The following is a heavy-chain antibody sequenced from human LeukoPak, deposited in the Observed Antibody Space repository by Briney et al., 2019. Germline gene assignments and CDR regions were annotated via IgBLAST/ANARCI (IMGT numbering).Heavy chain of an antibody. CDR2: VDPEDGET. CDR3: ATAAYYYDSSALDY. CDR1: GYTFTDYY. Sequence: ASVTVSCKASGYTFTDYYMHWVQQAPGKGLEWMGRVDPEDGETIYAEKFQGRVTITADTSTDTAYMELSSLRSEDTAVYYCATAAYYYDSSALDYWGQGTLVTVSP. V-gene: IGHV1-69-2*01. J-gene: IGHJ4*02. D-gene: IGHD3-22*01.